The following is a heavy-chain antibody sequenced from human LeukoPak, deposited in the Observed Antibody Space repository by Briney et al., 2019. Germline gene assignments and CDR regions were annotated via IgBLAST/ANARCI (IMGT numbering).Heavy chain of an antibody. V-gene: IGHV1-8*01. Sequence: ASVKVSCKASGYTFTSYDINWVRQATGQGLEWMGWMNPNSGNTGYAQKFQGRVTMTRNTSISTAYMELSSLRSDDTAVYYCARGLNYDLLTGYYNSYYYYMDVWGKGTTVTISS. J-gene: IGHJ6*03. CDR1: GYTFTSYD. CDR2: MNPNSGNT. D-gene: IGHD3-9*01. CDR3: ARGLNYDLLTGYYNSYYYYMDV.